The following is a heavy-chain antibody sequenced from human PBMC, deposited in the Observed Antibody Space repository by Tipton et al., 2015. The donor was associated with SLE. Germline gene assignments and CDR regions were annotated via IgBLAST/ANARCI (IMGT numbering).Heavy chain of an antibody. V-gene: IGHV6-1*01. D-gene: IGHD6-6*01. CDR1: GDSVSSNSAA. CDR3: ARVRSSSWGYYYYYMDV. CDR2: TYYRSKWYN. Sequence: GLVKPSQTLSLTCAISGDSVSSNSAAWNWIRQSPSRGLEWLGRTYYRSKWYNDYAVSVKSRITINPDTSKNQFSLQLNSVTPEDTAVYYCARVRSSSWGYYYYYMDVWGKGTTVTVSS. J-gene: IGHJ6*03.